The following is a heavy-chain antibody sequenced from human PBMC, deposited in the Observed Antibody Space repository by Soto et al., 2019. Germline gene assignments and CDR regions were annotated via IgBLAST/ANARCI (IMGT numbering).Heavy chain of an antibody. D-gene: IGHD3-10*01. CDR2: IYPYNSET. CDR3: VSPWGSSSGGMDV. J-gene: IGHJ6*02. CDR1: GYSFTNYW. V-gene: IGHV5-51*01. Sequence: GESLKISCKGTGYSFTNYWIGWVRQMPGKGLEWMGIIYPYNSETRYSPSFQGQVTISADKSISTAYLQWSSLKASDTAMYYCVSPWGSSSGGMDVWGQGTTVTVSS.